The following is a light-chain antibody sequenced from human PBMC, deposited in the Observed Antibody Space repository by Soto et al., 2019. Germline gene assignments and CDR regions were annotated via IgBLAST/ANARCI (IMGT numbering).Light chain of an antibody. CDR3: QQYGSSPWA. J-gene: IGKJ1*01. Sequence: EIVLTQSPGTPSLSPGEGATLSCRASQSVRSDYLAWYQQKPGQAPRLLIYGASSRATGIPDRFSGSGSGTDFTLTISRLEPEDFAVYYCQQYGSSPWAFGPGTKVDTK. CDR2: GAS. V-gene: IGKV3-20*01. CDR1: QSVRSDY.